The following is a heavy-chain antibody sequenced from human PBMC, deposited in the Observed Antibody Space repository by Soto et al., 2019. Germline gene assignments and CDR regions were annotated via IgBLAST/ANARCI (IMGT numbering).Heavy chain of an antibody. Sequence: PVGSLRLSCSASGFTFSSYAMHWVRQAPGKGLEYVSAISSNGGSTYYADSVKGRFTISRDNSKNTLYLQMSSLRAEDTAVYYCVKDQEAAGTGYFDYWGQGTLVTVSS. CDR2: ISSNGGST. D-gene: IGHD6-13*01. CDR3: VKDQEAAGTGYFDY. CDR1: GFTFSSYA. J-gene: IGHJ4*02. V-gene: IGHV3-64D*06.